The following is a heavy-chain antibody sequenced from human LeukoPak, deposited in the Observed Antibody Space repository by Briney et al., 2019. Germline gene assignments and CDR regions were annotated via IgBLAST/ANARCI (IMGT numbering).Heavy chain of an antibody. J-gene: IGHJ4*02. Sequence: SGFXXXXYSMNWVRQAPGKGLEWVSSISSSSYIYYADSVKGRFTISRDNAKNSLYLQMNSLRAEDTAVYYCARDTYDSSGIDYWGQGTLVTVSS. CDR1: GFXXXXYS. D-gene: IGHD3-22*01. CDR2: ISSSSYI. CDR3: ARDTYDSSGIDY. V-gene: IGHV3-21*01.